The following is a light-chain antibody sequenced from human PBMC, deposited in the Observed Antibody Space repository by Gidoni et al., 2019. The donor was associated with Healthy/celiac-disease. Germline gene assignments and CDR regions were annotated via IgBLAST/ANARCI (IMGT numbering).Light chain of an antibody. CDR3: QRSYSTPMYT. J-gene: IGKJ2*01. Sequence: DIQMTQSPSSLSASVGDRVTITCRARQSISSYLTWYQQKPGKAPKLLISAASSLQSGVPSRFSGSGSGSDLTLTISSLQPEYFATYYCQRSYSTPMYTFGQGTKLEIK. V-gene: IGKV1-39*01. CDR2: AAS. CDR1: QSISSY.